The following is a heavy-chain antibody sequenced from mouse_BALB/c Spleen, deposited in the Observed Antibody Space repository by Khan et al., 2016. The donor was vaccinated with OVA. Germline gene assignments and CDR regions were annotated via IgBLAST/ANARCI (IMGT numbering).Heavy chain of an antibody. CDR2: ILHGSGST. D-gene: IGHD2-14*01. Sequence: QVQLQQSGAELMKPGASVKISCTATGYTFSSYWMDWVKQRPGHGLEWIGEILHGSGSTKYHEKFKGKATFTEDTSSNTAYMQLRILTSADYAVDHGASVWASFGWYDHFCWFAYWGQGTMVTVSA. CDR1: GYTFSSYW. CDR3: ASVWASFGWYDHFCWFAY. J-gene: IGHJ3*01. V-gene: IGHV1-9*01.